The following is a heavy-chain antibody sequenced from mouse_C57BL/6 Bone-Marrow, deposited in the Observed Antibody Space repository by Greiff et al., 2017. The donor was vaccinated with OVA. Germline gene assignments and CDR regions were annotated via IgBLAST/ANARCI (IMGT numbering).Heavy chain of an antibody. CDR2: IYPRSGNT. J-gene: IGHJ2*01. CDR3: ARSEITTVVAYLYYFDY. CDR1: GYTFTSYG. D-gene: IGHD1-1*01. Sequence: VQLQQSGAELARPGASVKLSCKASGYTFTSYGISWVKQRTGQGLEWIGEIYPRSGNTYYNEKFKGKATLTADKSSSTAYMELRSLTSEDSAVYFCARSEITTVVAYLYYFDYWGQGTTLTVSS. V-gene: IGHV1-81*01.